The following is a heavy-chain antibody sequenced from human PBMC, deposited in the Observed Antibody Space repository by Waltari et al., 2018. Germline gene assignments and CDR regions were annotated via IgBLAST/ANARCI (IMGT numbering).Heavy chain of an antibody. CDR1: GDSIRPYY. V-gene: IGHV4-59*01. D-gene: IGHD3-3*01. J-gene: IGHJ3*01. CDR3: ARHRVVLIVRPHDPFDL. CDR2: IYYSGST. Sequence: QVQLQQSGPGLMKPSETLSLTCTVSGDSIRPYYWSWIRQPPGKGLEWIVYIYYSGSTRYDPSLRSRVTMSVDTPKNQVSLNLSSVTAADTAIYYCARHRVVLIVRPHDPFDLWGQGTMVTVSS.